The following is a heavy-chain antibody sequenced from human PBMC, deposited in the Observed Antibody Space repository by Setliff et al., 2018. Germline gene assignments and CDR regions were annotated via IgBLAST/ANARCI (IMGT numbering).Heavy chain of an antibody. CDR1: GLTFSGAW. J-gene: IGHJ4*02. CDR2: IKGKTDGLTT. V-gene: IGHV3-15*07. Sequence: PGGSLRLSCTSSGLTFSGAWMNWVRQAPGKGLEWVGRIKGKTDGLTTDYAAPVKGRFTISRDDSKNTLYLQMNSLKTEDTAVYYCAADTFDSNAQAFDYWGQGTLVTVSS. CDR3: AADTFDSNAQAFDY. D-gene: IGHD3-22*01.